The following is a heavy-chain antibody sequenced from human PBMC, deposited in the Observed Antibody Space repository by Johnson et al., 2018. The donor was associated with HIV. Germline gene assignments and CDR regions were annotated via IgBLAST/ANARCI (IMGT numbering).Heavy chain of an antibody. J-gene: IGHJ3*02. D-gene: IGHD6-13*01. CDR1: GFTFSDYY. CDR3: AREQWSGSWTNDAFDI. Sequence: QVQLVESGGGVVQPGRSLRLSCAASGFTFSDYYMSWIRKAPGRGLEWVSYISSSGSTIYYADSVKGRFTIHRDNAKNSLYLQRNSRRADDKAVYYWAREQWSGSWTNDAFDIWGQGTMVTVSS. V-gene: IGHV3-11*04. CDR2: ISSSGSTI.